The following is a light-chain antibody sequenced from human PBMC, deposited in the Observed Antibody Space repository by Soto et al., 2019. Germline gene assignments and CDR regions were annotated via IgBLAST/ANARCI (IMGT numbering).Light chain of an antibody. CDR3: LQYNIYPLS. V-gene: IGKV1-5*03. J-gene: IGKJ4*01. Sequence: DIQMTQSPSTLSASVGDRDTITCRASQSINRWLAWYQQRPGKAPKILIHKASSLEAGVPSRFSGSDSGTEFTLTISSVQPDDFATSFCLQYNIYPLSFGGGTKVEIK. CDR1: QSINRW. CDR2: KAS.